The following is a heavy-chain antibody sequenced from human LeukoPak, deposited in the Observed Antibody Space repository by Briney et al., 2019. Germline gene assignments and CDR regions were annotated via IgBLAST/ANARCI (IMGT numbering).Heavy chain of an antibody. CDR3: ARSSGGYCSSTSCYSLGDY. D-gene: IGHD2-2*02. J-gene: IGHJ4*02. V-gene: IGHV5-51*01. CDR2: IYPGDSDT. Sequence: GESLKISCKGSGYSFTSYWIGWVRQMPGKGLEWMGIIYPGDSDTRYSPFFQGQVTISADKSISTAYLQWSSLKASDTAMYYCARSSGGYCSSTSCYSLGDYWGQGTLVTVSS. CDR1: GYSFTSYW.